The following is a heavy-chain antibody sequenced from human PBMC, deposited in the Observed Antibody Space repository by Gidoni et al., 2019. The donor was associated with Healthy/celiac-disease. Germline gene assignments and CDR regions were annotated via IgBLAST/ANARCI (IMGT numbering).Heavy chain of an antibody. CDR2: IDWDDDK. Sequence: QVTLRESGPALLKPTQTLTLTCTFSGFSLSTSVMCVSWIRQPPGKALEWLARIDWDDDKYYSTSLKTRLTISKDTSKNQVVLTMTNMDPVDTATYYCARIQAYSSGWAYYFDYWGQGTLVTVSS. D-gene: IGHD6-19*01. CDR1: GFSLSTSVMC. V-gene: IGHV2-70*15. CDR3: ARIQAYSSGWAYYFDY. J-gene: IGHJ4*02.